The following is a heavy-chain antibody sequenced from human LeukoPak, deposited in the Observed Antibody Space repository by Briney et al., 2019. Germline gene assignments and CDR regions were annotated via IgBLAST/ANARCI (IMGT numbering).Heavy chain of an antibody. D-gene: IGHD3-9*01. CDR3: ARDGGHYDILTGYFDTGNHFDY. CDR1: GFTFSSYG. CDR2: IWYDGSNK. Sequence: GGSLRLSCAASGFTFSSYGMHWARQAPGKGLELVAVIWYDGSNKYYADSVKGRFTISRDNSKNTLYLQMNSLRAEDTAVYYCARDGGHYDILTGYFDTGNHFDYWGQGTLVTVSS. V-gene: IGHV3-33*01. J-gene: IGHJ4*02.